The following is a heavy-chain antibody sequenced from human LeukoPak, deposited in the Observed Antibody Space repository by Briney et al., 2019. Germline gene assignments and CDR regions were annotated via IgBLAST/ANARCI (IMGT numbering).Heavy chain of an antibody. D-gene: IGHD7-27*01. CDR3: ARDHNWGPDY. J-gene: IGHJ4*02. Sequence: ASVKVSCKASGYTFSRFGITWVRQAPGQGLEWMGWIHPGRGDTNYAQKFQGRVSLTRDTSISTAYMELSGLTSDDTAVYFCARDHNWGPDYWGQGTLVSVSS. CDR1: GYTFSRFG. CDR2: IHPGRGDT. V-gene: IGHV1-2*02.